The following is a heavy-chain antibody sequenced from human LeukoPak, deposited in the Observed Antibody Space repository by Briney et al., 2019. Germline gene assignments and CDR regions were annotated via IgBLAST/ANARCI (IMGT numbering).Heavy chain of an antibody. CDR2: ISSSGSTI. J-gene: IGHJ4*02. Sequence: GGSLRLSCAASGFTFSSYEMNWVRQAPGKGLEWVSYISSSGSTIYYADSVKGRFTISRDNAKNSLYLQMNSLRAEDTAVYYCARHPNWNFDSWGQGTSVTVSS. V-gene: IGHV3-48*03. CDR3: ARHPNWNFDS. D-gene: IGHD1-1*01. CDR1: GFTFSSYE.